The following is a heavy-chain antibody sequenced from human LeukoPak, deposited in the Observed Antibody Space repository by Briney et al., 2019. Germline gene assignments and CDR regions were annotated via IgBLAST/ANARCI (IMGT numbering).Heavy chain of an antibody. V-gene: IGHV3-33*01. CDR3: ARNARDSVFDL. CDR2: ILPDGSDK. CDR1: GLTLSRNG. J-gene: IGHJ3*01. Sequence: GGSLTLSCAASGLTLSRNGMQWVRHAPGKGLEWVAVILPDGSDKYYADSVTGRLTISRDNSKNTLYLQMNSLRADDTAVYYCARNARDSVFDLWGEGAMVTVSS.